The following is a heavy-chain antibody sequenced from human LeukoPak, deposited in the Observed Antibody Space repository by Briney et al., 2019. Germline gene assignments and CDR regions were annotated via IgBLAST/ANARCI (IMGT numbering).Heavy chain of an antibody. V-gene: IGHV5-51*01. CDR3: ARHTRYSSSSRVFDY. Sequence: GESLKISCKGFGYSFRDYWIGWVRQMPGKDLDWMGIIFPGEPHINYSPTFEGRVTISADESINTAYLQWSSLKASDTAMYYCARHTRYSSSSRVFDYWGQGTLVTVSS. CDR1: GYSFRDYW. D-gene: IGHD6-6*01. J-gene: IGHJ4*02. CDR2: IFPGEPHI.